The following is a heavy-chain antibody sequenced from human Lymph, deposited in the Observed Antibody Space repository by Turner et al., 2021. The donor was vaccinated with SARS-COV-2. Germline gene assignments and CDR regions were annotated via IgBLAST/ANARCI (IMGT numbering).Heavy chain of an antibody. J-gene: IGHJ4*02. V-gene: IGHV1-2*02. D-gene: IGHD3-10*01. CDR2: INPNSGGT. CDR3: ARSRDLQYMVRGVDPFDY. Sequence: QVQLVQSGAELTKPGASVKVSCKASGSTFTGYYIHWVRQATGQGLEWMGWINPNSGGTNYAQRVQGRVTMTRDTALSTAYMPLRRLRSDDTAVYYCARSRDLQYMVRGVDPFDYWGQGTLVTVSS. CDR1: GSTFTGYY.